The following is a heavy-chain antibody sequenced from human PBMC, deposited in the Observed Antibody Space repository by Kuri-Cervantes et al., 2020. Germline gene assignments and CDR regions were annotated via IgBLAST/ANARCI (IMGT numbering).Heavy chain of an antibody. CDR3: SRYRAYSSGWPYDY. D-gene: IGHD6-19*01. V-gene: IGHV3-15*01. Sequence: GGSLRLSCAASGFTFSNAWMSWVRQAPGKGLEWVGRIKSKTDGGTTDYAAPVKGRFTISRDDSKSIAYLQMNSLKTEDTAVYYCSRYRAYSSGWPYDYWGQGTLVTVSS. CDR1: GFTFSNAW. CDR2: IKSKTDGGTT. J-gene: IGHJ4*02.